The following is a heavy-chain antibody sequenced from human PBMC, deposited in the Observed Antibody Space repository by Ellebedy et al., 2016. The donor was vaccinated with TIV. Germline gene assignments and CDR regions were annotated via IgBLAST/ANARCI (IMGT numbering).Heavy chain of an antibody. J-gene: IGHJ1*01. CDR2: ISGDGRTT. D-gene: IGHD3-22*01. Sequence: GESLKISCGASGFIFKNFLMYWVRQAPGKGPEWVSRISGDGRTTNYADSVKCRFSISRDNAKNMVYLQMNSLRVEDMAVYYRAIYYDRDWGQGTLVTVSS. V-gene: IGHV3-74*01. CDR3: AIYYDRD. CDR1: GFIFKNFL.